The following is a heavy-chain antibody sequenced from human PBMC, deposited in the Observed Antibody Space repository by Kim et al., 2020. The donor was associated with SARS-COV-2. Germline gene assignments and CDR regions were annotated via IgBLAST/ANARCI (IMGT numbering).Heavy chain of an antibody. V-gene: IGHV1-2*06. J-gene: IGHJ4*02. CDR2: INPNSGGT. CDR3: ARLFYYYGSGKHDY. D-gene: IGHD3-10*01. CDR1: GYTFTGYY. Sequence: ASVKVSCKASGYTFTGYYMHWVRQAPGQGLEWMGRINPNSGGTNYAQKFQGRVTMTRDTSISTAYMELSRLRSDDTAVYYCARLFYYYGSGKHDYWGQGTLVTVSS.